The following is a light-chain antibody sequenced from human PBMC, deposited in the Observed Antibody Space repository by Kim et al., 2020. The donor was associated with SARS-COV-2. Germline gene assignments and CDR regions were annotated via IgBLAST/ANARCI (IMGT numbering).Light chain of an antibody. CDR1: SLRSYY. J-gene: IGLJ1*01. V-gene: IGLV3-19*01. Sequence: SSELTQDPAVSVALGQTVRITCQGDSLRSYYASWYQQKPGQAPVLVIYGKNNRPSGIPDRFSGSSSGNTASLTFTGAQAEDEADYYCNSRDSSGHHHVVF. CDR3: NSRDSSGHHHVV. CDR2: GKN.